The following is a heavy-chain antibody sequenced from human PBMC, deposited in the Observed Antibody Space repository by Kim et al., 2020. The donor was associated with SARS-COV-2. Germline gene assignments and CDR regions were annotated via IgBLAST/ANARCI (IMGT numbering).Heavy chain of an antibody. J-gene: IGHJ4*02. CDR3: TTVGRGRAFDY. Sequence: GGSLRLSCATSGISFSNAYMSWVRQAPGKGLEWVGRIKSNPDGGTSDYSAPVKGRFAISRDDSKNTLTLQMNSLKTEDTAVYYCTTVGRGRAFDYWGQG. CDR1: GISFSNAY. CDR2: IKSNPDGGTS. D-gene: IGHD1-26*01. V-gene: IGHV3-15*01.